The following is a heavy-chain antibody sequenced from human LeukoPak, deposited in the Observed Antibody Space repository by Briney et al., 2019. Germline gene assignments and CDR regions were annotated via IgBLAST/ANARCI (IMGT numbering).Heavy chain of an antibody. CDR2: IIPIFGTA. D-gene: IGHD5-24*01. J-gene: IGHJ4*02. CDR3: ARETRDGPPG. CDR1: GGTFSTYT. Sequence: ASVKVSCKASGGTFSTYTIRWVRQAPGQGLEWMGGIIPIFGTANYAQKLQGRVTITADESTTTAYMELSSLRSEDTAVYYCARETRDGPPGWGQGTLVTVSS. V-gene: IGHV1-69*13.